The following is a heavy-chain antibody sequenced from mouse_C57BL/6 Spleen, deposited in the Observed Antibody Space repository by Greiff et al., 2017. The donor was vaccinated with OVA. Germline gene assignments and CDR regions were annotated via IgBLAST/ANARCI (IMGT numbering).Heavy chain of an antibody. CDR3: ARGVYGSRYYYAMDY. CDR1: GYTFTSYW. D-gene: IGHD1-1*01. J-gene: IGHJ4*01. CDR2: INPSNGGT. V-gene: IGHV1-53*01. Sequence: QVQLQQPGTELVKPGASVKLSCKASGYTFTSYWMHWVKQRPGQGLVWIGNINPSNGGTNYNEKFKSKATLTVDKSSSTAYMQLSSLTSEDSAVYYCARGVYGSRYYYAMDYWGQGTSVTVSS.